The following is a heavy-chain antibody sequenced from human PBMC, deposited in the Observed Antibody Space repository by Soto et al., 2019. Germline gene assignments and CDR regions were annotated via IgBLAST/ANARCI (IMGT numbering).Heavy chain of an antibody. CDR1: GGSFSGYY. CDR3: ARGGHIVVVTASKSPFGY. V-gene: IGHV4-34*01. Sequence: QVQLQQWGAGLLKPSESLSLNCAVYGGSFSGYYWSWIRQPPGKGVEWIGEINHSGSTNYNPSLKSRVPVSVDTTKNQFSLKLSSVTAADTAVYYSARGGHIVVVTASKSPFGYWGQGTQVTVSS. D-gene: IGHD2-21*02. CDR2: INHSGST. J-gene: IGHJ4*02.